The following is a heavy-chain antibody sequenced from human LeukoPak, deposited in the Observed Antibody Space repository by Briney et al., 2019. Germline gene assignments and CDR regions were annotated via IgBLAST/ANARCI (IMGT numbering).Heavy chain of an antibody. Sequence: GGSLRLSCAASGFTFSNDWMSWVRQAPGKGLEWVANIKQDGSEIYYVDSVKGRFTISRDNAKNSLYLQMNSLRAEDTAVYFCARKRGTGSTYYFDYWGQGTLVTVSS. V-gene: IGHV3-7*01. CDR3: ARKRGTGSTYYFDY. CDR1: GFTFSNDW. D-gene: IGHD2-8*02. CDR2: IKQDGSEI. J-gene: IGHJ4*02.